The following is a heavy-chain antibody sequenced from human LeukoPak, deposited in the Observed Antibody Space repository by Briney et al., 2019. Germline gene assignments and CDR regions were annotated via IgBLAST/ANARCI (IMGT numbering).Heavy chain of an antibody. D-gene: IGHD3/OR15-3a*01. V-gene: IGHV3-23*01. J-gene: IGHJ6*02. CDR1: GFTFNSYD. Sequence: GGSLRLSCAASGFTFNSYDMTWVRQAPGKGLEWVSGIGGSGGDTFYADSVRGRFTVSRDNSKNTLFLQIDSLRTEDTAVYYCVPLGGLGYYQYGMDVWGRGTTVTVSS. CDR3: VPLGGLGYYQYGMDV. CDR2: IGGSGGDT.